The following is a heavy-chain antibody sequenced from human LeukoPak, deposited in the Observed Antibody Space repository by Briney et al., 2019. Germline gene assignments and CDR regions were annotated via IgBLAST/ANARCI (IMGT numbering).Heavy chain of an antibody. CDR3: ASIPLYSSSWYFDN. V-gene: IGHV4-39*01. CDR2: IYYSGST. CDR1: GGSISTSSYY. J-gene: IGHJ4*02. Sequence: SETLSLTCTVSGGSISTSSYYWGWIRQPPGKGLEWIGTIYYSGSTYYNPSLKSRVTISVDTSNQFPLKLSSVTAADTAVYYCASIPLYSSSWYFDNWGQGTLVTVSS. D-gene: IGHD2-2*01.